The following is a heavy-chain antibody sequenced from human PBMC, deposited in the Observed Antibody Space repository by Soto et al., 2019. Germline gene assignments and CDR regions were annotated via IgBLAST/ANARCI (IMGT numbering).Heavy chain of an antibody. CDR1: GFSFDDYT. Sequence: GSLRLSCAASGFSFDDYTMHWVRQGQGKGLEWVSLITWDGGSTYYADSVKGRFTISRDNSKNSLYLQMNSLRTEDTALYYCAKDINSSGWYSLDYWGQGTLVTVSS. V-gene: IGHV3-43*01. CDR2: ITWDGGST. J-gene: IGHJ4*02. D-gene: IGHD6-19*01. CDR3: AKDINSSGWYSLDY.